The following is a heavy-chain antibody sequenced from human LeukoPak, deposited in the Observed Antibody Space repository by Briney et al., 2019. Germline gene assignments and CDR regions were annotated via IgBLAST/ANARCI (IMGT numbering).Heavy chain of an antibody. CDR1: GVSFSGYY. D-gene: IGHD3-3*01. Sequence: SETLSLTCAVYGVSFSGYYWSWIRQPPGKGLEWIGEINHSGSTNYNPSLKSRVTISVDTSKNQFSLKLSSVTAADTAVYYCARRGYYTPAGDYWGQGTLVTVSS. V-gene: IGHV4-34*01. J-gene: IGHJ4*02. CDR3: ARRGYYTPAGDY. CDR2: INHSGST.